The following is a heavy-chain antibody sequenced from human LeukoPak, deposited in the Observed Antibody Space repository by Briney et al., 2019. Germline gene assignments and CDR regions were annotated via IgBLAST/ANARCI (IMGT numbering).Heavy chain of an antibody. D-gene: IGHD5-18*01. CDR3: ARGIQHLHDAFDI. CDR1: GFTFSSYE. CDR2: ISSSSSYI. J-gene: IGHJ3*02. V-gene: IGHV3-21*01. Sequence: GGSLRLSCSASGFTFSSYEMNWVRQAPGKGLEWVSSISSSSSYIYYADSVKGRFTISRDNSKNTLYLQMNSLRAEDTAVYYCARGIQHLHDAFDIWGQGTMVTVSS.